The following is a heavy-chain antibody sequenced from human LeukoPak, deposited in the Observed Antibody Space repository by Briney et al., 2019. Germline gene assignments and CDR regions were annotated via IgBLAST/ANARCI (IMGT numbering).Heavy chain of an antibody. CDR3: ARSPRGSGSYYFFDY. D-gene: IGHD3-10*01. Sequence: SETLSLTCTVSGYSISSGDYYWSWIRQPPGKGLEWIGYIYYSGSTYYNPALKSRVTISVDTSKNQFSLKLSCVTAADTAVYYCARSPRGSGSYYFFDYWGQGTLVTVSS. CDR1: GYSISSGDYY. CDR2: IYYSGST. V-gene: IGHV4-30-4*01. J-gene: IGHJ4*02.